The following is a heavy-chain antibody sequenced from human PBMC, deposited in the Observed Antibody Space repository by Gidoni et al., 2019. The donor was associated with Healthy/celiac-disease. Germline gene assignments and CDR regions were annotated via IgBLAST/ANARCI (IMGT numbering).Heavy chain of an antibody. CDR3: ARDGRAYYDFWSGYSRFDWFDP. D-gene: IGHD3-3*01. CDR2: ISSSSSYI. Sequence: EVQLVESGGGLVKPGGSLRLSCAASGFTFSSYSMNWVRQAPGKGLEWVSSISSSSSYIYYADSVKGRFTISRDNAKNSLYLQMNSLRAEDTAVYYCARDGRAYYDFWSGYSRFDWFDPWGQGTLVTVSS. V-gene: IGHV3-21*01. J-gene: IGHJ5*02. CDR1: GFTFSSYS.